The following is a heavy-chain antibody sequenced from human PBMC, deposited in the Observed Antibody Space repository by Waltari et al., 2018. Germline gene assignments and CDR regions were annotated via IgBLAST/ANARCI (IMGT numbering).Heavy chain of an antibody. CDR2: IYYSGST. D-gene: IGHD6-19*01. CDR1: GGSISSVGYY. J-gene: IGHJ4*02. V-gene: IGHV4-31*03. CDR3: ARYYSSGWYDVAD. Sequence: QVQLQESGPGMVKPSQPLSLTCPVSGGSISSVGYYWSWIRQHPGKGLEWIGYIYYSGSTYYNPSLKSRVTISVDTSKNQFSLKLSSVTAADTAVYYCARYYSSGWYDVADWGQGTLVTVSS.